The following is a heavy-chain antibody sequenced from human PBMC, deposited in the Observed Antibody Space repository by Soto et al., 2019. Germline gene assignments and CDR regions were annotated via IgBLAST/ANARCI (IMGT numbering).Heavy chain of an antibody. CDR3: ARAFDDSSHYYVGLGY. V-gene: IGHV4-30-4*01. CDR1: GGSISSGDYY. J-gene: IGHJ4*02. Sequence: SETLSLTCTVSGGSISSGDYYWSWIRQPPGKGLEWIGYIFYSGSTYYNPSLKSRVTISIDTSKNQFSLKLSSVTAADTAVYYCARAFDDSSHYYVGLGYWGQGTLVTVSS. D-gene: IGHD3-22*01. CDR2: IFYSGST.